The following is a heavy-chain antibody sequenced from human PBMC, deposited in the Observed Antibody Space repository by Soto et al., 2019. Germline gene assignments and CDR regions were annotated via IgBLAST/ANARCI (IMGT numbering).Heavy chain of an antibody. Sequence: GASVKVSCKASGGTFSSYAISWLRQAPGQGLEWMGGIILIFGTANYAQKFQGRVTITADESTSTAYMELSSLRSEDTAVYYCARDPYSGGWYGYYYGMDVWGQGTTVTVSS. V-gene: IGHV1-69*13. CDR3: ARDPYSGGWYGYYYGMDV. J-gene: IGHJ6*02. CDR2: IILIFGTA. D-gene: IGHD6-19*01. CDR1: GGTFSSYA.